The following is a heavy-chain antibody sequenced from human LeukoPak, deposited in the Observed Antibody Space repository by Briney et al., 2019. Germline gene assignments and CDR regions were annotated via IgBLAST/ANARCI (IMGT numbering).Heavy chain of an antibody. Sequence: ASVKVSCKASGYTFTSYDINWVRQATGQGLEWMGWMNPNSGNTGYAQKFQGRVTITRNTSISTAYMELSSLRSEDTAVYYCARSAVGLRSFPFTYWYFDLWGRGTLVTVSS. V-gene: IGHV1-8*03. CDR3: ARSAVGLRSFPFTYWYFDL. D-gene: IGHD4-17*01. CDR2: MNPNSGNT. J-gene: IGHJ2*01. CDR1: GYTFTSYD.